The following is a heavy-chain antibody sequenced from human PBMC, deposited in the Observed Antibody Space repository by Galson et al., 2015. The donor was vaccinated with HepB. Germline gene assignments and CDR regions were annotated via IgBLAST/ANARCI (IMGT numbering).Heavy chain of an antibody. CDR3: ARDAPYYDFWSGYYESLDY. V-gene: IGHV1-18*04. Sequence: SVKVSCKASGYTFTSYGISWVRQAPGQGLEWMGWISAYNGNTNYAQKLQGRVTMTTDTSTSTAYMELRSLRSDDTAVYYCARDAPYYDFWSGYYESLDYWGQGTLVTVSS. J-gene: IGHJ4*02. CDR2: ISAYNGNT. CDR1: GYTFTSYG. D-gene: IGHD3-3*01.